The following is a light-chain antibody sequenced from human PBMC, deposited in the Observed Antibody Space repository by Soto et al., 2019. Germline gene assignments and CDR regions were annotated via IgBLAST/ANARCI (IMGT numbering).Light chain of an antibody. J-gene: IGKJ4*01. CDR2: GAS. CDR3: QQYGSSPLT. Sequence: EIELAQSPGTLSLSPGDRATLSCKASQSVSSSYLAWYQQKPGQAPRLIIYGASIRATGIPDRFSGSGSGTDFTLTISRLEPEDFAVYYCQQYGSSPLTFGGGTKVDIK. V-gene: IGKV3-20*01. CDR1: QSVSSSY.